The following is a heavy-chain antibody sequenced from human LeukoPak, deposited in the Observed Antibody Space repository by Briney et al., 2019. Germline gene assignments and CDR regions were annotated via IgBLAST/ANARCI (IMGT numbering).Heavy chain of an antibody. D-gene: IGHD2-15*01. Sequence: PSETLSLTCAVYGGSFSGYYWSWIRQPPGKGLEWIGYIYYSGSTYYNPSLKSRVTISVDTSKNQFSLKLSSVTAADTAVYYCAAAIGGPSTFDYWGQGTLVTVSS. V-gene: IGHV4-59*12. CDR1: GGSFSGYY. CDR2: IYYSGST. J-gene: IGHJ4*02. CDR3: AAAIGGPSTFDY.